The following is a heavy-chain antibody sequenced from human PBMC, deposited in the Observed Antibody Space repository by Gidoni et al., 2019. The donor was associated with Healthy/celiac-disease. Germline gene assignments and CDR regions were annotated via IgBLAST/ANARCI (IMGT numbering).Heavy chain of an antibody. Sequence: EVQLVESGGGLVQPGGSLRLSCAASGFPSSSYSMNWVRQAPGKGLEWVSYISSSSSTIYYADSVKGRFTISRDNAKNSLYLQMNSLRAEDTAVYYCARESGPGYDFWSGYYTQGIDYWGQGTLVTVSS. CDR3: ARESGPGYDFWSGYYTQGIDY. CDR2: ISSSSSTI. D-gene: IGHD3-3*01. V-gene: IGHV3-48*04. J-gene: IGHJ4*02. CDR1: GFPSSSYS.